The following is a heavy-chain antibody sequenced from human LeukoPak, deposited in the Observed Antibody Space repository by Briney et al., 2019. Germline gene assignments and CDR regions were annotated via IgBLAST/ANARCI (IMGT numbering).Heavy chain of an antibody. CDR1: GFTFSSYA. D-gene: IGHD6-19*01. CDR3: AKDLRNSGLANSYFDY. CDR2: ISSNGGST. J-gene: IGHJ4*02. V-gene: IGHV3-64*04. Sequence: PGGSLRLSRPASGFTFSSYAMHSVRQAPGKGLEYVSAISSNGGSTYYADSVKGRFTISRDNSKNTLYLQMNSLRAEDTAVYYCAKDLRNSGLANSYFDYWGQGTLVTVSS.